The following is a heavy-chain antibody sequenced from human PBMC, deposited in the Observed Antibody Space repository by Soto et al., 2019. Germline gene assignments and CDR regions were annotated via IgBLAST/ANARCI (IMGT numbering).Heavy chain of an antibody. CDR2: ISGSGGST. CDR1: GFTFSSYA. J-gene: IGHJ6*02. CDR3: AKGLTGTTMAAFYYYYYGMDV. Sequence: GSLRLSCAASGFTFSSYAMSWVRQAPGKGLEWVSAISGSGGSTYYADSVKGRFTISRDNSKNTLYLQMNSLRAEDTAVYYCAKGLTGTTMAAFYYYYYGMDVWGQGTTVTVSS. D-gene: IGHD1-7*01. V-gene: IGHV3-23*01.